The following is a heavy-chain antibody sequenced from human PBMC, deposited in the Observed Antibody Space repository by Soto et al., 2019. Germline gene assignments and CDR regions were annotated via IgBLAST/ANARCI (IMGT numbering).Heavy chain of an antibody. D-gene: IGHD2-15*01. J-gene: IGHJ4*02. CDR1: GYSFTSYW. Sequence: GESLKISCKGSGYSFTSYWIGWVRQMPGKGLEWMGIIYPGDSDTRYSPSFQGQVTISADKSISTAYLQWSSLKASDTAMYYCATTSRGYCSGGSCYTFDYWGQGTLVTVSS. CDR3: ATTSRGYCSGGSCYTFDY. CDR2: IYPGDSDT. V-gene: IGHV5-51*01.